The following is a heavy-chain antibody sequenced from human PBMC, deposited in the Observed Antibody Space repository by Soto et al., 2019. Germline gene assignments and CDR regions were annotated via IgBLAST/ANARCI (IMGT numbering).Heavy chain of an antibody. Sequence: EASAKVCCKASGYTFTSYGISWVRQAPRQGLEWMGWISAYNGNTNYAQKLQGRVTMTTDTSTSTAYMELRSLRSDDTAVYYCARVPSSPAPRHVWFGAQGYMDVWGKGTTVTVSS. V-gene: IGHV1-18*01. CDR3: ARVPSSPAPRHVWFGAQGYMDV. CDR1: GYTFTSYG. CDR2: ISAYNGNT. D-gene: IGHD3-10*01. J-gene: IGHJ6*03.